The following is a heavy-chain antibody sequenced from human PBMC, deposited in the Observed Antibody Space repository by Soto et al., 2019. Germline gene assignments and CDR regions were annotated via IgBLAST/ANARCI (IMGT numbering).Heavy chain of an antibody. J-gene: IGHJ6*02. V-gene: IGHV4-34*01. D-gene: IGHD3-22*01. CDR2: INHSGYI. CDR1: VGSFSAYY. Sequence: LTCAVYVGSFSAYYWTWVRQSPGTGLEWIVEINHSGYINYNPSLKTRVTLSVDTSKNQFTTKLTSVTAADTAVYFCARGRKKRHFYHYGMDVWGQGTTVNVSS. CDR3: ARGRKKRHFYHYGMDV.